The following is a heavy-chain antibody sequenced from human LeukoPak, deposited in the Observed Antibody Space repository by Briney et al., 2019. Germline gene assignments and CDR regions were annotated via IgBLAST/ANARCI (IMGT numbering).Heavy chain of an antibody. CDR3: ARGSPVVIPAAIFNNWFDP. Sequence: ASVKVSCKASGYTFTGYYMHWVRRAPGQGLEWMGWINPNSGGTNYAQKFQGRVTMTRDTSISTAYMELSRLRSDDTAVYYCARGSPVVIPAAIFNNWFDPWGQGTLVTVSS. V-gene: IGHV1-2*02. CDR2: INPNSGGT. J-gene: IGHJ5*02. D-gene: IGHD2-2*01. CDR1: GYTFTGYY.